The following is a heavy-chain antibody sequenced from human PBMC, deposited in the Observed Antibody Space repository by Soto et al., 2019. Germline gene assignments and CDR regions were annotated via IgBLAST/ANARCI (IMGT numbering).Heavy chain of an antibody. CDR1: GGTLGSYA. CDR3: ARDSPGIAAAGTGN. CDR2: IIPIFGTA. Sequence: SAKVSCKDPGGTLGSYAMRWVRQAPGQGLEWMGGIIPIFGTANYAQKFQGRVTITADESTSTAYMELSSLRSEDTAVYYCARDSPGIAAAGTGNWGQGTLVTVSS. V-gene: IGHV1-69*13. D-gene: IGHD6-13*01. J-gene: IGHJ4*02.